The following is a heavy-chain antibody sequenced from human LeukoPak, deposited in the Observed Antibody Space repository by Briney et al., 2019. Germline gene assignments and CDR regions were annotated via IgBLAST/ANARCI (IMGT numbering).Heavy chain of an antibody. V-gene: IGHV4-59*01. CDR3: VRGPYGSGISNWFDP. Sequence: PSETLSLTCTVSDCAIAGYSWSWIRQPPGKGLEWIGYIYYSGDTNYNPSLQSRVTVSVDTSKNQFSLKLTSVTAADTAVYYCVRGPYGSGISNWFDPWGQGTLVIVSS. CDR2: IYYSGDT. D-gene: IGHD3-10*01. CDR1: DCAIAGYS. J-gene: IGHJ5*02.